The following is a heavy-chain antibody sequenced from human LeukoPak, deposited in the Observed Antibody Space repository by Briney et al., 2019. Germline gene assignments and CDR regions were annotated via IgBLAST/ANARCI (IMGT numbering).Heavy chain of an antibody. J-gene: IGHJ4*02. CDR1: GGSMSKSY. V-gene: IGHV4-59*01. Sequence: SETLSLTCTVSGGSMSKSYWNWIRQPPGKGLEWIGYIYSSGSTNYNPSLKSRVTISLDTSRTQSSLELTSATAADTAVYYCARGRTYLYYFYYWGQGTVVTVSS. CDR3: ARGRTYLYYFYY. D-gene: IGHD1-14*01. CDR2: IYSSGST.